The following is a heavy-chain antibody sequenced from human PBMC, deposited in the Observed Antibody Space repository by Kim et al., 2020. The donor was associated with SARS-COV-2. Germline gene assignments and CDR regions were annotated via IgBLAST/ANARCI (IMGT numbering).Heavy chain of an antibody. CDR2: ISSRRNSTK. CDR3: ARGTPDIVVVVAVDY. D-gene: IGHD2-15*01. CDR1: GFTFSSYS. V-gene: IGHV3-48*04. Sequence: GGSLRLSCAASGFTFSSYSMNWVRQAPGKGLEWVSYISSRRNSTKYYADSVKGRFTISRDNAKKSLYLQMNSLKAEDTAVYYCARGTPDIVVVVAVDYWG. J-gene: IGHJ4*01.